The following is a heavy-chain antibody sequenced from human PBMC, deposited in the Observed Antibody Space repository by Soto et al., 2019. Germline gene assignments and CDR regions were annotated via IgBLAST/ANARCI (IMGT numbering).Heavy chain of an antibody. CDR2: IIPIFGTA. Sequence: QVQLVQSGAEVKKPGSSVKVSCKASGGTFSSYAISWVRQAPGQGLEWMGGIIPIFGTANYAQKFQGRVPLCRTSTYVQKFRVIGAINAAEATRSADMELSSLRSEDTGVYYCARAGTVLGPAAMGGLDVWGQGTTVTV. J-gene: IGHJ6*02. V-gene: IGHV1-69*12. D-gene: IGHD2-2*01. CDR3: ARAGTVLGPAAMGGLDV. CDR1: GGTFSSYA.